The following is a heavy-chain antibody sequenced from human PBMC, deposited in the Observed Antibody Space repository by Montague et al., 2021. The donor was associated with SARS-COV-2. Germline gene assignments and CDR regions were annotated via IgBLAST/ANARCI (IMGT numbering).Heavy chain of an antibody. D-gene: IGHD3-22*01. Sequence: SLRLSCAASRFTFSIYWMSWVRLAPGKGLEWVANIKGDGNQKYHVDSVKGRFTISRDNAKNSLYLQMNSLRAEDTAVYYCARQYYYDRSGYYSDAFDIWGQGTMVTVSS. V-gene: IGHV3-7*01. J-gene: IGHJ3*02. CDR2: IKGDGNQK. CDR3: ARQYYYDRSGYYSDAFDI. CDR1: RFTFSIYW.